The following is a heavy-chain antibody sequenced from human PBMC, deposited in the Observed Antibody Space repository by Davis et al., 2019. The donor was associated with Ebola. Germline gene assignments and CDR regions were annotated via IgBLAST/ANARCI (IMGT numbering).Heavy chain of an antibody. D-gene: IGHD4-23*01. V-gene: IGHV6-1*01. Sequence: HSQTLSLTCAISGDSVSSNSAAWNWIRQSPSRGLEWLGRTYYRSKWYNDYAVSVKSRITINPDTSKNQFSLQLNSVTPEDTAVYYCARDRSRAYGGFDAFDIWGQGTMVTVSS. CDR2: TYYRSKWYN. CDR1: GDSVSSNSAA. J-gene: IGHJ3*02. CDR3: ARDRSRAYGGFDAFDI.